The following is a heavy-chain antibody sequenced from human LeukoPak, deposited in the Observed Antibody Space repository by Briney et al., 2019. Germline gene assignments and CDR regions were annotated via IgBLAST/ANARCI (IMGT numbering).Heavy chain of an antibody. CDR3: ARQVGATRVFDY. CDR2: IYYSGST. D-gene: IGHD1-26*01. J-gene: IGHJ4*02. Sequence: SETLSLTCTVSGGSISSSSYYWGWIRQPPGKGLEWIGSIYYSGSTYYNPSLKSRVTISVDTSKNQFSLKLSSVTAADTAVYYCARQVGATRVFDYWGQGTLVTVSS. V-gene: IGHV4-39*01. CDR1: GGSISSSSYY.